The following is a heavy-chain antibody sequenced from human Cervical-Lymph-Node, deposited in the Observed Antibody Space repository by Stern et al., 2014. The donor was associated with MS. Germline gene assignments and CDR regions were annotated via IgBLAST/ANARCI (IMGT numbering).Heavy chain of an antibody. CDR2: ISWNSGSI. Sequence: EVQLVESGGGLVQPGRSLRLSCAASGFTFDDYAMHWVRQAPGKGLEWVSGISWNSGSIGYADSVKGRFTISRDNAKNSLYLQMNSLRAEDTALYYCAKDTDGDFSFDYWGQGTLVTVSS. J-gene: IGHJ4*02. V-gene: IGHV3-9*01. D-gene: IGHD4-17*01. CDR1: GFTFDDYA. CDR3: AKDTDGDFSFDY.